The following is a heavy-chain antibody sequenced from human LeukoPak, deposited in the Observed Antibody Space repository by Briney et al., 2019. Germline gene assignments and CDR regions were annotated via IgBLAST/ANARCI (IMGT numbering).Heavy chain of an antibody. D-gene: IGHD2-15*01. CDR2: FDPEDGET. Sequence: ASVKVSCKVSGYTLTELSMHWVRQAPGKGLGWMGGFDPEDGETIYAQKFQGRVTMTEDTSTDTAYMELSSLRSEDTAVYYCATGYCSGGSCPFDYWGQGTLVTVSS. J-gene: IGHJ4*02. CDR3: ATGYCSGGSCPFDY. V-gene: IGHV1-24*01. CDR1: GYTLTELS.